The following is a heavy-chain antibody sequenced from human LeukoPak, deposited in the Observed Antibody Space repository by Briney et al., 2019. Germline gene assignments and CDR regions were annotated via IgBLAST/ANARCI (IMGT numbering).Heavy chain of an antibody. V-gene: IGHV4-61*01. Sequence: SETLSLTCTVSGGSVSNGNYYWSWLRQPPGKALEWIGYIYYTGSTSYNPSLEGRVSISVDTSKNQFSLKLSSVTAADTAVYYCARRAVAGRGGTDYWGQGTLVTVSS. CDR3: ARRAVAGRGGTDY. J-gene: IGHJ4*02. CDR1: GGSVSNGNYY. D-gene: IGHD6-19*01. CDR2: IYYTGST.